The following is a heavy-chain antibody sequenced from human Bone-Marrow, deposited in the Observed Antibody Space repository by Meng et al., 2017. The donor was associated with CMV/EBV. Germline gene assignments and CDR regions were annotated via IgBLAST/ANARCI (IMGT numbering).Heavy chain of an antibody. CDR3: AKNGRYCSSTSCFDTKYYFDY. V-gene: IGHV3-33*06. CDR1: GFTFSSYG. CDR2: IWYDGSNK. Sequence: GESLKISCAASGFTFSSYGMHWVRQAPGKGLEWVAVIWYDGSNKYYADSVKGRFTISRDNSKNTLYLQMNSLRAEDTAVYYCAKNGRYCSSTSCFDTKYYFDYWGQGTLVTV. D-gene: IGHD2-2*01. J-gene: IGHJ4*02.